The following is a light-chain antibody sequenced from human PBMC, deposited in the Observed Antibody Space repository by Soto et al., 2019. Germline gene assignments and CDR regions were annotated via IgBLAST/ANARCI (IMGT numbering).Light chain of an antibody. Sequence: EVVLTQSPGALSLSPGERATLSCRASHSVDSSYFAWYQQRPGQAPRLLIYETSSRATGIPDRFSGRRSETDFTLIVRRLGPEGFAVYFCQQCGSYPLTAGGVTKVEIK. J-gene: IGKJ4*01. CDR2: ETS. CDR3: QQCGSYPLT. V-gene: IGKV3-20*01. CDR1: HSVDSSY.